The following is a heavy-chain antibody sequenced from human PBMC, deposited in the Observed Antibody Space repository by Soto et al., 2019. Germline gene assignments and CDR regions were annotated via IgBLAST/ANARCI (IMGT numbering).Heavy chain of an antibody. V-gene: IGHV3-23*01. CDR1: GFTFSSYA. CDR2: ISGSGGST. Sequence: EVQLLESGGGLVQPGGSLRLSCAASGFTFSSYAMSWFRQAPGKGLEWVSAISGSGGSTYYADSVKGRFTISRDNSKNTLYMQMNSLRAEDTAVYYCAKDMYSSSSGVGDYWGQGTLVTVSS. D-gene: IGHD6-6*01. CDR3: AKDMYSSSSGVGDY. J-gene: IGHJ4*02.